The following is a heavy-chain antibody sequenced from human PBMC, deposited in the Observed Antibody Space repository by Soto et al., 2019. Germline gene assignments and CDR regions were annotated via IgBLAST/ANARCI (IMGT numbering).Heavy chain of an antibody. V-gene: IGHV4-59*01. CDR1: GGSISSYY. Sequence: QVQLQESGPGLVKPSETLSLTCTVSGGSISSYYWSWIRQPPGKGLEWIGYIYYSGSTNYNPSLKRRVTISVDTSKNQFSLKLSSVTAADTAVYYCAREISGGSCLDVWGQGTTVTVSS. CDR2: IYYSGST. J-gene: IGHJ6*02. CDR3: AREISGGSCLDV. D-gene: IGHD2-15*01.